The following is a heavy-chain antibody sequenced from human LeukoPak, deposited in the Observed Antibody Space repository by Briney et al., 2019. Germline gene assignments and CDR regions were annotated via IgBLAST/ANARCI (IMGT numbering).Heavy chain of an antibody. Sequence: GGSLRLSCTASGFTFSGYAMNWVRQAPGKGLEWVSTISNSGGSTFYADSVKGRFTISRDNSKNTLYLQMNSLRAEDTAVFHCAKARGSAIYTWCFDYWGQGTLVTVSS. CDR3: AKARGSAIYTWCFDY. J-gene: IGHJ4*02. CDR1: GFTFSGYA. V-gene: IGHV3-23*01. D-gene: IGHD3-10*01. CDR2: ISNSGGST.